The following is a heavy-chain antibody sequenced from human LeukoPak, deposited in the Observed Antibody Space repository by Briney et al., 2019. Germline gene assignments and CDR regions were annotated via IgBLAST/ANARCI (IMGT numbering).Heavy chain of an antibody. J-gene: IGHJ6*02. CDR3: ARAGGYRGYDWGWEEYGMDV. Sequence: SVKVSCKASGGTFSSYAISWVRQGPGQGLEWMGRIIPILGIADSAQKFQGRVTITADKSTSTAYMELSSLRSEDTAVYYCARAGGYRGYDWGWEEYGMDVWGQGTTVTVSS. V-gene: IGHV1-69*04. CDR2: IIPILGIA. CDR1: GGTFSSYA. D-gene: IGHD5-12*01.